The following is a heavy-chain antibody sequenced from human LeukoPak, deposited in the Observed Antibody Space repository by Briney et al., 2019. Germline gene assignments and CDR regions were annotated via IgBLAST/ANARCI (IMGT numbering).Heavy chain of an antibody. CDR1: GFTVSSNY. Sequence: PGGSLRLSCAASGFTVSSNYMSWVRQAPGKGLEWVSVIYSGGSTYNADSVKGRFTISRDNSKNTLYLQMNSLRAEDTAVYYCARVRTTVTTLYADYWGQGTLVTVSS. D-gene: IGHD4-17*01. CDR2: IYSGGST. J-gene: IGHJ4*02. V-gene: IGHV3-53*01. CDR3: ARVRTTVTTLYADY.